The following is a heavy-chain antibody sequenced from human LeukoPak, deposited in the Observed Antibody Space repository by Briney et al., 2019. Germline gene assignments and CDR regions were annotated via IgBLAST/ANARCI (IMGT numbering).Heavy chain of an antibody. Sequence: SETLSLTCTVSGGSISSSSYYWGWICQPPGKGLEWIGSIYYSGSTYYNPSLKSRVTISVDTSKNQFSLKLSSVTAADTAVYYCARLGYDSSGRYFDYWGQGTLVTVSS. CDR2: IYYSGST. V-gene: IGHV4-39*01. D-gene: IGHD3-22*01. CDR3: ARLGYDSSGRYFDY. J-gene: IGHJ4*02. CDR1: GGSISSSSYY.